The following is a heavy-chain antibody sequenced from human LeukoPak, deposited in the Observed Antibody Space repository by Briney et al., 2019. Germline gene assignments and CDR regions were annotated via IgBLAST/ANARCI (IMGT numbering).Heavy chain of an antibody. CDR3: ARTRYYDFWSGLDAFDI. D-gene: IGHD3-3*01. V-gene: IGHV1-2*02. Sequence: GASVKVSCKASGYTFTGYYMHWVRQAPGQGLEWMGWINPNSGGTNYAQRFQGRVTMTRDTSISTAYMELSRLRSDDTAVYYCARTRYYDFWSGLDAFDIWGQGTMVTVSS. CDR2: INPNSGGT. J-gene: IGHJ3*02. CDR1: GYTFTGYY.